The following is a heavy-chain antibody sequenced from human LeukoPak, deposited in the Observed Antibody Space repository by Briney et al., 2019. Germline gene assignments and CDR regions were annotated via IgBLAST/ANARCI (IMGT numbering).Heavy chain of an antibody. J-gene: IGHJ3*01. CDR2: ISSSSSYI. Sequence: GGSLRLSCAHSGFTFSSYIMNWVRQAPGKGLEWVSSISSSSSYIYYADSMKGRFTISRDNAKNSLFLQMNSLRAEDTALYYCAGVDTAMGLGPFYGWGQGRVVTVSS. CDR3: AGVDTAMGLGPFYG. V-gene: IGHV3-21*01. D-gene: IGHD5-18*01. CDR1: GFTFSSYI.